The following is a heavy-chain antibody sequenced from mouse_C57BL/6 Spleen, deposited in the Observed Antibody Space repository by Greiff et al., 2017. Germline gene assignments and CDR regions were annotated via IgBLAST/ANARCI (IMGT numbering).Heavy chain of an antibody. CDR3: ARPMRGYWYFDV. V-gene: IGHV1-26*01. Sequence: EVQLQQSGPELVKPGASVKISCKASGYTFTDYYMNWVKQSHGKSLEWIGDINPNNGGTSYNQKFKGKATLTVDKSSSTAYMELRSLTSEDSAVYYCARPMRGYWYFDVWGTGTTVTGSS. J-gene: IGHJ1*03. CDR1: GYTFTDYY. CDR2: INPNNGGT.